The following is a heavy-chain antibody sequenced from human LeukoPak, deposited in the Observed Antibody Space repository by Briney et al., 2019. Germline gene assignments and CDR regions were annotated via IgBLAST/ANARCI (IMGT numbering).Heavy chain of an antibody. CDR1: GFTFSSYW. CDR3: ARRSSLDAFDI. V-gene: IGHV3-7*01. J-gene: IGHJ3*02. Sequence: GGSLRLSCAASGFTFSSYWMSWVRQAPGKGLEWVANIKKDGSENYYVDSVKGRFTISRDNAKNSLYLQMNSLRAEDTAVYYCARRSSLDAFDIWGRGTMVTVSS. D-gene: IGHD6-6*01. CDR2: IKKDGSEN.